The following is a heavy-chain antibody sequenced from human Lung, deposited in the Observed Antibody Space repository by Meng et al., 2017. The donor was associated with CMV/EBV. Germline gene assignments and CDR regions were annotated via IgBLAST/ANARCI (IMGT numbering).Heavy chain of an antibody. D-gene: IGHD4-23*01. CDR2: IKNNTDGGTT. V-gene: IGHV3-15*01. Sequence: GGSLRLSXAASGFTFRNAWMSWVRQAPGKGLEWVGRIKNNTDGGTTDYAAPVKGRFTFSRDDSKTTLYLQMNSLKTEDTAVYYCATGNGNSSAFDIWGQGTVVTVSS. CDR1: GFTFRNAW. J-gene: IGHJ3*02. CDR3: ATGNGNSSAFDI.